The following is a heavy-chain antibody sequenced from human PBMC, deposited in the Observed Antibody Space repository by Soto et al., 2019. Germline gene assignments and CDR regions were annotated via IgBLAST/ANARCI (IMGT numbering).Heavy chain of an antibody. D-gene: IGHD5-18*01. CDR1: GVSISSGGYY. J-gene: IGHJ6*02. CDR3: ARDDRGGYSYGLYYYYYGMDV. Sequence: QVQLQESGPGLVKPSQPLSLTCTVSGVSISSGGYYWSWIRQHPGKGLEWIGYIYYSGSTYYNPSLKSRVTISVEKSKNQCTLELSNVAAADKAVYYCARDDRGGYSYGLYYYYYGMDVWGQGTTVTVCS. V-gene: IGHV4-31*03. CDR2: IYYSGST.